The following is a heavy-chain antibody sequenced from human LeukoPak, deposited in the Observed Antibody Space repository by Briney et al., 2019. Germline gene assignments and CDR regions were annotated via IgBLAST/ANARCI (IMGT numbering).Heavy chain of an antibody. CDR2: IYSGGST. CDR1: GFTFSNAW. V-gene: IGHV3-66*01. CDR3: AREYSGIYFFDY. Sequence: GGSLRLSCAASGFTFSNAWMSWVRQAPGKGLEWVSVIYSGGSTYSADSVKGRFTISRDNSKNTVYLQMNSLRAEDTAVYYCAREYSGIYFFDYWGQGTLVTVSS. D-gene: IGHD1-26*01. J-gene: IGHJ4*02.